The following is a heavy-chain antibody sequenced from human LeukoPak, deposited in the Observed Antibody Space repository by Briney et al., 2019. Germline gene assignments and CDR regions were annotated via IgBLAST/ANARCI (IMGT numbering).Heavy chain of an antibody. CDR3: ARAAWNGGGGFDP. D-gene: IGHD3-16*01. V-gene: IGHV4-34*01. CDR1: NGSFSGYY. Sequence: PSKTLSLTCAVYNGSFSGYYWSWIRQSPEKGLEWIGEVNHGGDTNYNPSLRSRVTISLDTSKNHFSLKLRSVTAADTAIYNCARAAWNGGGGFDPWGQGTLVTVSS. J-gene: IGHJ5*02. CDR2: VNHGGDT.